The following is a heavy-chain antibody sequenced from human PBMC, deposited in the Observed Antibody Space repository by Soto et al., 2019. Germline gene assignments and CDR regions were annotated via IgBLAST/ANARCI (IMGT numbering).Heavy chain of an antibody. J-gene: IGHJ4*02. CDR2: IIPNFGTA. V-gene: IGHV1-69*01. CDR1: GGSFSNFV. CDR3: ARELGVEGTISY. Sequence: QVQLVQSGAEVKKPGSSVKVSCKASGGSFSNFVISWVRQAPGQGLEWMGGIIPNFGTANYAQKFQGKVTITADESTSTTYMELTGLTCEDTSLYYCARELGVEGTISYWGQGTLVTVSS. D-gene: IGHD3-10*01.